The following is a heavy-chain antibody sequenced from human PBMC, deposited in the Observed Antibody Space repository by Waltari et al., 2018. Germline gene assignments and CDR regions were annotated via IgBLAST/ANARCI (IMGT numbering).Heavy chain of an antibody. CDR3: ARDPGYCSGGSCYPFDY. CDR2: IYYSGST. D-gene: IGHD2-15*01. V-gene: IGHV4-39*02. J-gene: IGHJ4*02. CDR1: GGSISSSSYY. Sequence: QLQLQESGPGLVKPSETLSLTCTVSGGSISSSSYYWGWIRQPPGKGLEWIGSIYYSGSTYYNPSLKSRVTISVDTSKNQFSLKLSSVTAADTAVYYCARDPGYCSGGSCYPFDYWGQGTLVTVSS.